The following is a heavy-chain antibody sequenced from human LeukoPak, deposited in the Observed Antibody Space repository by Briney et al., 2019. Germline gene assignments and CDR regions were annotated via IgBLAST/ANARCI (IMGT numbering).Heavy chain of an antibody. Sequence: SETLSLTCTVSGGSINNYYWSWIRQPPGKGLEWIGFISYSGSTDYNPFLKSRVTMSVDTSKNQFSLKLKSVTPADTAIYYCTRDRRDGYNYVDVWGQGTLVTVSS. V-gene: IGHV4-59*01. CDR1: GGSINNYY. CDR2: ISYSGST. CDR3: TRDRRDGYNYVDV. J-gene: IGHJ4*02. D-gene: IGHD5-24*01.